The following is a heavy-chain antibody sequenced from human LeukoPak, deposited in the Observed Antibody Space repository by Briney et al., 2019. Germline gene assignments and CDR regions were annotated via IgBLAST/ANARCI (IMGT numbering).Heavy chain of an antibody. CDR2: ISSSGSTI. CDR3: ARGYGCSYGYLFDY. D-gene: IGHD5-18*01. V-gene: IGHV3-48*03. J-gene: IGHJ4*02. Sequence: PGGSLRLSCAASGFTFSSYEMNWVRQAPGKGLEWVSYISSSGSTIYYADSVKGRFTISRDNAKNSLYLQMNSLRAEDTAVYYCARGYGCSYGYLFDYWGQGTLVTVSS. CDR1: GFTFSSYE.